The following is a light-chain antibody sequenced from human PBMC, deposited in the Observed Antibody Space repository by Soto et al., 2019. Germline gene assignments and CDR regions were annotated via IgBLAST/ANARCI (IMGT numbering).Light chain of an antibody. CDR2: EVS. CDR1: SSDVGGYNY. V-gene: IGLV2-14*01. Sequence: QSVLTQPASVSGSPGQSITISCTGTSSDVGGYNYVSWYQQHPGKAPKLMIYEVSNRPSGVSNRFSGSKSGNTASLTISGLRPEDEADYYCSSYTSSSSRHVVFGGGTKLTVL. CDR3: SSYTSSSSRHVV. J-gene: IGLJ2*01.